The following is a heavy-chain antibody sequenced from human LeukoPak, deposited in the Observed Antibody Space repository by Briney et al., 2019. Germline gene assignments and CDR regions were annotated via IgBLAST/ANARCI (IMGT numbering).Heavy chain of an antibody. V-gene: IGHV3-11*01. Sequence: GGSLRLSCEASGFTFSDYYMSWIRQAPGKGLETVSYISSSGSTIYYADSVKGRITISRDNSKHTLYLQVNSLRAEDTAVYYCAKNRGVLRNFDGYDYWGQGTLVTVSS. J-gene: IGHJ4*02. CDR1: GFTFSDYY. CDR3: AKNRGVLRNFDGYDY. CDR2: ISSSGSTI. D-gene: IGHD3-9*01.